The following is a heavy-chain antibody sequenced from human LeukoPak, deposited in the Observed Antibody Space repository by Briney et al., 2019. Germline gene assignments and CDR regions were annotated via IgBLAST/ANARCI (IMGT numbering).Heavy chain of an antibody. Sequence: GESLKISCKGSGYSFTSYWIGWVRQMPGKGLEWMGIIYPGDSDTRYSPSFQGQVTISADKSISTAYLQWSSLKASDTAMHYCARRSLGGYSAARGGYGMDVWGQGTTVTVSS. V-gene: IGHV5-51*01. J-gene: IGHJ6*02. CDR1: GYSFTSYW. CDR3: ARRSLGGYSAARGGYGMDV. D-gene: IGHD5-18*01. CDR2: IYPGDSDT.